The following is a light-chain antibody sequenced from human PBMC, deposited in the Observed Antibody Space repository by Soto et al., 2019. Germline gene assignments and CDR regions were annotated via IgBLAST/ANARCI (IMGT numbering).Light chain of an antibody. CDR3: QQYGTSPLT. V-gene: IGKV3-20*01. CDR2: GES. CDR1: QSVGTVN. Sequence: EIVLTQSQGTLPLPPGERPTFPGRPIQSVGTVNLPWYQPKPGQAPRLPIHGESSRATGGPDRFSVSGSGTDFTLTISRLEPEDFSVYYCQQYGTSPLTFGQGTRLDIE. J-gene: IGKJ5*01.